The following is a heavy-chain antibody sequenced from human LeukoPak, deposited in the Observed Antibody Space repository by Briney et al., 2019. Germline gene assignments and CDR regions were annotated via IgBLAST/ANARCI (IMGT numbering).Heavy chain of an antibody. Sequence: PGGSLRLSCAASGFTFSSYAMSWVRQAPGKGLEWVSAISGSGGSTYYADSVKGRFTISRDYSKNTLYLQMNSLRAEDTAVYYCAKDRNVLRFFDAFDIWGQGTMVTVSS. CDR2: ISGSGGST. CDR1: GFTFSSYA. D-gene: IGHD3-3*01. J-gene: IGHJ3*02. CDR3: AKDRNVLRFFDAFDI. V-gene: IGHV3-23*01.